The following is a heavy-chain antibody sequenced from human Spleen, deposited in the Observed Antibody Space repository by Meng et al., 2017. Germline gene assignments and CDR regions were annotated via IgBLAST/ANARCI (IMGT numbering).Heavy chain of an antibody. V-gene: IGHV3-48*03. D-gene: IGHD4-17*01. CDR3: ARGATVTYYFDY. CDR1: GFTFSSYE. J-gene: IGHJ4*02. Sequence: GESLKISCAASGFTFSSYEMHWVRQAPGKGLEWVSYISSVGSTIYYADSVKGRFTISRDNAKNSLYLQMKSLRAEDTAVYYCARGATVTYYFDYWGQGTLVTVSS. CDR2: ISSVGSTI.